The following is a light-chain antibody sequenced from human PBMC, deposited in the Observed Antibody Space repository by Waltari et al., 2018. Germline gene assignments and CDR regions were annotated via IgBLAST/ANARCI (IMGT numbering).Light chain of an antibody. CDR1: SSNIGSTT. V-gene: IGLV1-44*01. CDR3: AAWDDSLNAWV. CDR2: SNN. Sequence: QSVLTQPPSASGPPGQGVTIPCSGSSSNIGSTTVNWYQQLPGTAPKLLLYSNNQRPAGVPDRFSGSKSGTSASLAISGLQSEDEADYYCAAWDDSLNAWVFGGGTKLTVL. J-gene: IGLJ3*02.